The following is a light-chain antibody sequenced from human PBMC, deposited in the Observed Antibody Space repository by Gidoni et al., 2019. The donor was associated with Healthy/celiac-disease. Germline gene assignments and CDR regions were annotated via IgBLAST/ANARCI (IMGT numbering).Light chain of an antibody. J-gene: IGLJ3*02. CDR1: SSDVGGYNY. Sequence: QSDLTQTRSVSGSPGQSVTISCTGTSSDVGGYNYVSWYQQHPGKAPKLMIYDVSKRPSGVPDRFSGSKSGNTASLTISGLQAEDEADYYCCSYAGSYTLWVFGGGTKLTVL. CDR2: DVS. CDR3: CSYAGSYTLWV. V-gene: IGLV2-11*01.